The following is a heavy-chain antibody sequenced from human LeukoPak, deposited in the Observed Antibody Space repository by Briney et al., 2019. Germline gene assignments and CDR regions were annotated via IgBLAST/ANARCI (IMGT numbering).Heavy chain of an antibody. CDR2: ISYSGST. CDR3: ARGITGTTYNYYYYMDV. J-gene: IGHJ6*03. Sequence: PSETLSLTCTVSGDSTSSHSWSWIRQPPGKGLEWIGYISYSGSTNYNPSLMSRVTMSVDTSKNQFSLRLNSVTAADTAVYYCARGITGTTYNYYYYMDVWGKGTTVTVSS. D-gene: IGHD1-20*01. V-gene: IGHV4-59*11. CDR1: GDSTSSHS.